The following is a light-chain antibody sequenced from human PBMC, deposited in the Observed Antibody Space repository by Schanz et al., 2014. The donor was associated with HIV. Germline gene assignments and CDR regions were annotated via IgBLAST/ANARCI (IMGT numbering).Light chain of an antibody. V-gene: IGLV1-44*01. Sequence: QSVLTQPPSASGTPGQRVTISCSGSSSTFRSNAVNWYQQLPKTAPKLLIYNDNKRSSGVPARFSGSRSGTSASLAISGLQSDDEADYYCATWDDSLDGWVFGGGTKLTVL. CDR3: ATWDDSLDGWV. J-gene: IGLJ3*02. CDR2: NDN. CDR1: SSTFRSNA.